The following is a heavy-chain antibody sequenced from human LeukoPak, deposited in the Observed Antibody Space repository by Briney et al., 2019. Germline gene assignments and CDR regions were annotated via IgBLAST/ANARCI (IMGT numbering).Heavy chain of an antibody. V-gene: IGHV3-23*01. Sequence: GRSLRLSCVASGFTFSTYAMRWVRQAPGKGLEWVSSITGAGATSYPDSVKGRFTISRDNSKNTLYLQMTSLRTEDTAVYFCAKRDSSGYYIDYWGQGTLVTVSS. D-gene: IGHD3-22*01. CDR1: GFTFSTYA. J-gene: IGHJ4*02. CDR2: ITGAGAT. CDR3: AKRDSSGYYIDY.